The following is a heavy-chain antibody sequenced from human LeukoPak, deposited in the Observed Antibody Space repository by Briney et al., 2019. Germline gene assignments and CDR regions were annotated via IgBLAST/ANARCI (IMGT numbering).Heavy chain of an antibody. CDR2: IYYSGNT. CDR3: ARVLIGDYYGSGSRIWFDP. CDR1: GGSIRSSSYY. Sequence: PSETLSLTCTVSGGSIRSSSYYWGWIRQPPGKGLEWIGSIYYSGNTYYNPSLKSRVTISADTSKNQFSLKLSSVTAADTAVYYCARVLIGDYYGSGSRIWFDPWGQGTLVTVSS. D-gene: IGHD3-10*01. J-gene: IGHJ5*02. V-gene: IGHV4-39*07.